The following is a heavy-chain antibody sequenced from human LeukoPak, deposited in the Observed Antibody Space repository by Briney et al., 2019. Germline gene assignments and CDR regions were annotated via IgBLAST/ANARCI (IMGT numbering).Heavy chain of an antibody. CDR1: GGTFTSYA. D-gene: IGHD1-26*01. CDR2: IIPIFGTA. CDR3: ASRTSSGSLRC. V-gene: IGHV1-69*05. Sequence: ASVKVSCKASGGTFTSYAISWVRQAPGQGLEWMGRIIPIFGTANYAQKFQGRVTITTDESTSTAYMELSSLRSEDTAVYYCASRTSSGSLRCWGQGTLVTVSS. J-gene: IGHJ4*02.